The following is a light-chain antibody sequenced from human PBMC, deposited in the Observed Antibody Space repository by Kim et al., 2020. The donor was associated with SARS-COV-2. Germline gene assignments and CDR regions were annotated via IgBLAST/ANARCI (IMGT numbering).Light chain of an antibody. J-gene: IGLJ3*02. CDR3: CSRDNSGPGV. Sequence: ALGQTVRITCQGDGRRKYPASWYQQQPRQAPILVMLDNNNIRPSGVPDRFSGSNSGNTAFLTITGAQVEDEAAYYCCSRDNSGPGVFGGGTKLTVL. V-gene: IGLV3-19*01. CDR1: GRRKYP. CDR2: DNN.